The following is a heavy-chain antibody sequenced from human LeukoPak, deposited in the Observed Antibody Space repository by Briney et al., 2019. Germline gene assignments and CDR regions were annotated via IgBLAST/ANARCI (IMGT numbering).Heavy chain of an antibody. CDR2: IWDDGSNI. V-gene: IGHV3-33*01. CDR3: ARDRLQKYCGRSSCYFGY. J-gene: IGHJ4*02. D-gene: IGHD2-2*01. Sequence: GGSLRLSCAASGFTFSSYGMHWVRQAPGKGLEWVAVIWDDGSNIYYSDSVKGRFTISRDNSKNTLYLQMNSLRAEDTAVYYCARDRLQKYCGRSSCYFGYWGQGTLVTVSS. CDR1: GFTFSSYG.